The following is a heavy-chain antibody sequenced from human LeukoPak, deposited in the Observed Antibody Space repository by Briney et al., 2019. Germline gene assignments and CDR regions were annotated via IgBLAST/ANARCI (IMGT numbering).Heavy chain of an antibody. CDR2: ISAYNGNT. Sequence: ASVKVSCKASGYTFTGYYIHWVRQAPGQGLEWMGWISAYNGNTNYAQKLQGRVTMTTDTSTSTAYMELRSLRSDDTAVYYCARDRPMYYYDSSGYYYKEVFDYWGQGTLVTVSS. V-gene: IGHV1-18*04. D-gene: IGHD3-22*01. CDR3: ARDRPMYYYDSSGYYYKEVFDY. J-gene: IGHJ4*02. CDR1: GYTFTGYY.